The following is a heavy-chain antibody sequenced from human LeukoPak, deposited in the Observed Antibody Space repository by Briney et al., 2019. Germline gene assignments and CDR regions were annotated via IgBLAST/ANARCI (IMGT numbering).Heavy chain of an antibody. CDR2: ISDDGTSI. CDR1: GFSFSTYA. D-gene: IGHD4-11*01. J-gene: IGHJ4*02. Sequence: PGGSLRLSCAASGFSFSTYAMQWVRQAPGKGLEWVAVISDDGTSIYYADSVKGRFTISRDNSKNTLHLQMNSLRAEDTAVHYCAGPRDYSPFDYWGQGALVTVSS. V-gene: IGHV3-30*04. CDR3: AGPRDYSPFDY.